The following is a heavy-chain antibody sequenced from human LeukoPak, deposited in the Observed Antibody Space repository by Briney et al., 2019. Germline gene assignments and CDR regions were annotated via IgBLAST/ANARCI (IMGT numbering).Heavy chain of an antibody. CDR2: INHSGST. V-gene: IGHV4-34*01. J-gene: IGHJ5*02. D-gene: IGHD1-26*01. CDR3: ARGHGWSGSHNWFDP. CDR1: GGSFSGYY. Sequence: SETLSLTCAVYGGSFSGYYWSWIRQPPGKGLEWIGEINHSGSTNYNPSLKSRVTISVDTSKNQFSLKLSSVTGADTAVYYCARGHGWSGSHNWFDPWGQGTLVTVSS.